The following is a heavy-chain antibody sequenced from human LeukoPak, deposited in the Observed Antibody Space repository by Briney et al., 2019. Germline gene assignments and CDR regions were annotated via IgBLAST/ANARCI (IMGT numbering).Heavy chain of an antibody. V-gene: IGHV4-34*01. J-gene: IGHJ6*04. CDR3: ARGSGPMDV. CDR2: INHSGST. Sequence: SETLSLTCAVYGGSFSGYYWSWIRQPPGKGLEWIGKINHSGSTNYNPSLKSRVTISVDTSKNQFSLKLSSVTAADTAVYYCARGSGPMDVWGKGTTVTVSS. CDR1: GGSFSGYY.